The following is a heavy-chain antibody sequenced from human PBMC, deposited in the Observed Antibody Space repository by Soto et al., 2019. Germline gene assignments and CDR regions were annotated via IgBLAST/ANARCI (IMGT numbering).Heavy chain of an antibody. J-gene: IGHJ4*02. V-gene: IGHV3-53*01. CDR3: AKDINRIAVAVFDY. CDR2: LYSGGST. Sequence: GGSLRLSCAASGFTVNTNYITWVRQAPGKGLEWVSVLYSGGSTYYADSVKGRFTISRDNSKNTLYLQMNSLRAEDTAVYYCAKDINRIAVAVFDYWGQGTLVTVSS. CDR1: GFTVNTNY. D-gene: IGHD6-19*01.